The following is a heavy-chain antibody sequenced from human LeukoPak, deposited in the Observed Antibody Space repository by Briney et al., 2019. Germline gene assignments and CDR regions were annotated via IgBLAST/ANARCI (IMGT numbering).Heavy chain of an antibody. CDR1: GFTFSSYA. CDR3: AKADFWSGYPAYFGY. J-gene: IGHJ4*02. CDR2: ISYDGSNK. D-gene: IGHD3-3*01. V-gene: IGHV3-30-3*01. Sequence: PGGSLRLSCAASGFTFSSYAMHWVRQAPGKGLEWVAVISYDGSNKYYADSVKGRFTISRDNSKNTLYLQMNSLRVEDTAVYYCAKADFWSGYPAYFGYWGQGTLVTVSS.